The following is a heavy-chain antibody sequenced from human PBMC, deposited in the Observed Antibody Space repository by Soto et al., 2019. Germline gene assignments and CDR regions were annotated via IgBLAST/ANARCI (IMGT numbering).Heavy chain of an antibody. D-gene: IGHD2-15*01. Sequence: QVQLVESGGGVVQPGRSLRLSCAASGFTFSSYGMHWVRQAPGKGLEWVAVISYDGSNKYYADSVKGRFTISRDNSKNALYLQMNSLRAEDTSVYYWVQVWVSDCNGGSCYSAHNFDYWGQGTLVTVSS. V-gene: IGHV3-30*18. CDR1: GFTFSSYG. CDR3: VQVWVSDCNGGSCYSAHNFDY. J-gene: IGHJ4*02. CDR2: ISYDGSNK.